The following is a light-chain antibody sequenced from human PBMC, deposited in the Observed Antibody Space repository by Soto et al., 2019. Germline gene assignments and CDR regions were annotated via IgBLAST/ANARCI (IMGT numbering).Light chain of an antibody. J-gene: IGLJ2*01. CDR1: ASNIGAGYD. Sequence: QSVLTQPTSVSGAPGQRVTISCTGSASNIGAGYDVHWYQHLPGTAPKLLIFGNTNRPSGVPDRFSGSRSGTSASLAITGLQAEDEADYYCQSYDSSLRGIFGGGTKLTVL. CDR3: QSYDSSLRGI. V-gene: IGLV1-40*01. CDR2: GNT.